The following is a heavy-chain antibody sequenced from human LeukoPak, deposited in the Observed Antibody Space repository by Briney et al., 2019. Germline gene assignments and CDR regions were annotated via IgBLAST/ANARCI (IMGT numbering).Heavy chain of an antibody. D-gene: IGHD6-6*01. CDR2: TYTGDADT. J-gene: IGHJ6*02. CDR3: ARSISNSSFYYYFGIDV. CDR1: GYSFTSYW. V-gene: IGHV5-51*01. Sequence: ESPKISCKASGYSFTSYWIGSVPDMPGESLWCMGITYTGDADTSYSSSLQGQVTISADKSISTAYLQWSSLKASDTAMYYCARSISNSSFYYYFGIDVWGQGTTVTVSS.